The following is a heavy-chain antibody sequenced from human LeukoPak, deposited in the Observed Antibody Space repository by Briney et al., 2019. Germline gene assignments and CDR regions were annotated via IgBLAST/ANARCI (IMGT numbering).Heavy chain of an antibody. J-gene: IGHJ3*02. D-gene: IGHD6-19*01. V-gene: IGHV3-23*01. CDR1: GFTFSSYA. CDR2: ISSSGGST. CDR3: AKDSIYSRGSGWYREAFDI. Sequence: PGGSLRLSCAASGFTFSSYAMSWVRQAPGKGLEWVSAISSSGGSTYYADSVKGRFTISRDNSKNTLYLQMNSLRAEDTAVYYCAKDSIYSRGSGWYREAFDIWGQGTMVTVSS.